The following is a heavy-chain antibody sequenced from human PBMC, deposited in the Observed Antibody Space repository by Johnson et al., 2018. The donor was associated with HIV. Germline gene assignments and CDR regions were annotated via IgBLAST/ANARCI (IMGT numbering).Heavy chain of an antibody. CDR1: GFPFSSYW. D-gene: IGHD6-13*01. J-gene: IGHJ3*02. CDR3: AKNPGIAGGAFDI. Sequence: EVPLVESRGGLFQPGGSLRLSCAAPGFPFSSYWMHWVRQAPGKGLVWVSRINSDGSSTSYADSVKGRFTISRDNAKNSLYLQMNSLRAEDTALYYFAKNPGIAGGAFDIWGQGTMVTVSS. V-gene: IGHV3-74*02. CDR2: INSDGSST.